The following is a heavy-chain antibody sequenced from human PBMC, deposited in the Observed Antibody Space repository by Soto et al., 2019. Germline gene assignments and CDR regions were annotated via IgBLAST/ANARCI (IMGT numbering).Heavy chain of an antibody. J-gene: IGHJ5*02. Sequence: SETLSLTCTVSGVSIRRSSYYWGGIRQPPGKGLEWIGSIYYSGSTYYNPSLKSRVTISVDTSKNQFSLKLSSVTAADTAVYYCASPKITFYNWFAPWGQGTLVTVS. CDR3: ASPKITFYNWFAP. CDR2: IYYSGST. CDR1: GVSIRRSSYY. D-gene: IGHD1-20*01. V-gene: IGHV4-39*01.